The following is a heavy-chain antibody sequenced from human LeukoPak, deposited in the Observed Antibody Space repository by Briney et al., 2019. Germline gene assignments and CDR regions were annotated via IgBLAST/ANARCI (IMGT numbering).Heavy chain of an antibody. CDR3: AKGPGYCSGGSCFNWYFDL. CDR2: ISYDGSNK. V-gene: IGHV3-30*18. D-gene: IGHD2-15*01. CDR1: GFTFSSYG. J-gene: IGHJ2*01. Sequence: GGSLRLSRAASGFTFSSYGMHWVRQAPGKGLEWVAVISYDGSNKYYADSVKGRFTISRDNSKNTLYLQMNSLRAEDTAVYYCAKGPGYCSGGSCFNWYFDLWGRGTLVTVSS.